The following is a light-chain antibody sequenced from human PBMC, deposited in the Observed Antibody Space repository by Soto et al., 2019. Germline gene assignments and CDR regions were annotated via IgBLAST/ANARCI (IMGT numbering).Light chain of an antibody. CDR1: QSISSY. CDR3: QQSYSLPLT. Sequence: DIQMTQSPSSVSASLGDRVTITCRASQSISSYLNWYQQKPGKAPKLLMYASSSLKSGVPSRFSGSGSGTDCTVDISSLQPEDSAIYYCQQSYSLPLTFGGGTKVEIK. J-gene: IGKJ4*01. V-gene: IGKV1-39*01. CDR2: ASS.